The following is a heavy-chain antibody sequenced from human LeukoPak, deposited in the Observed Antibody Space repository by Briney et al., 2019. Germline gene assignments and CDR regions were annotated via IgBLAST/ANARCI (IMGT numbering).Heavy chain of an antibody. CDR3: ARGHYGDYVPFDY. Sequence: GGSVSLPCAVWGFTFRSYSMNGVRQAPGKGVEWVSYISSSSSTIYFADSVKGRFTISRDTAKNSLYLQMNTLRAQDTAVYYCARGHYGDYVPFDYWGQGTLVTVPS. CDR2: ISSSSSTI. J-gene: IGHJ4*02. V-gene: IGHV3-48*01. CDR1: GFTFRSYS. D-gene: IGHD4-17*01.